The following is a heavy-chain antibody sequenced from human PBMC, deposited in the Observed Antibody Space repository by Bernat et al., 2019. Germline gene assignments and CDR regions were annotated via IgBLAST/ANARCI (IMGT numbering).Heavy chain of an antibody. V-gene: IGHV3-15*01. CDR2: IKSKTDGGTT. D-gene: IGHD2-15*01. CDR3: TTGPVVVAARYFDY. Sequence: EVQLVESGGGLVKPGGSLRLSCAASGFTFSNAWMSWVRQAPGKGLEWVGHIKSKTDGGTTDYAAPVKGRFTISRDDSKNTLYLQMNSLKTEDTAVYYCTTGPVVVAARYFDYWGQGTLVTVSS. CDR1: GFTFSNAW. J-gene: IGHJ4*02.